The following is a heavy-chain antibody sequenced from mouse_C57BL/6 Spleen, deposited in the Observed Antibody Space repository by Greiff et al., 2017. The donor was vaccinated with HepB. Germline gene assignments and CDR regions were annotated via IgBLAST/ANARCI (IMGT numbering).Heavy chain of an antibody. J-gene: IGHJ2*01. CDR3: ARGGMITTGYYFDY. D-gene: IGHD2-4*01. V-gene: IGHV1-50*01. CDR2: IDPSDSYT. CDR1: GYTFPSYW. Sequence: QVQLQQPGAELVKPGASVKLSCKASGYTFPSYWMQWVKQRPGQGLEWIGEIDPSDSYTNYNQKFKGKATLTVDTSSSTAYMQLSSLRSVDSAVYYCARGGMITTGYYFDYWGQGTTLTVSS.